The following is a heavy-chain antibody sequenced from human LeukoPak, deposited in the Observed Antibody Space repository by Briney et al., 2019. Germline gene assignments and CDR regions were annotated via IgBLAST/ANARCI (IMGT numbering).Heavy chain of an antibody. CDR1: GYTFTSYD. D-gene: IGHD2-2*02. J-gene: IGHJ4*02. CDR3: ARAATVHTAFDY. V-gene: IGHV1-69*04. Sequence: SVKVSCKASGYTFTSYDINWVRQAPGQGLEWMGRIIPILGIANYAQKFQGRVTITADKSTSTAYMELSSLRSEDTAVYYCARAATVHTAFDYWGQGTLVTVSS. CDR2: IIPILGIA.